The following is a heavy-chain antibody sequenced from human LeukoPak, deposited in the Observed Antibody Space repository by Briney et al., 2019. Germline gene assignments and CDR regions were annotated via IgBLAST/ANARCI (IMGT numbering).Heavy chain of an antibody. CDR3: ARVGLAMVRGVITRPFDY. Sequence: SVKVSCEASGYTFTTYGIGWVRQAPGQGLEWMGGIIPIFGTANYAQKFQGRVTITADESTSTAYMELSSLRSEDTAVYYCARVGLAMVRGVITRPFDYWGQGTLVTVSS. J-gene: IGHJ4*02. CDR1: GYTFTTYG. CDR2: IIPIFGTA. V-gene: IGHV1-69*13. D-gene: IGHD3-10*01.